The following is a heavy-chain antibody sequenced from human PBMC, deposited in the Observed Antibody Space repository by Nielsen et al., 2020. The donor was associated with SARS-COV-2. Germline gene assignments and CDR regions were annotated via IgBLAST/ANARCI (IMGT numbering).Heavy chain of an antibody. CDR2: ISAYNGNT. Sequence: ASVKVSCKASGYTFTSYGISWVRQAPGQALERMGWISAYNGNTNYAQKLQGRVTMTTDTSTSTAYMELRSLRSDDTAVYYCASRNVGYYYCGMDVWGQGTTVTVSS. CDR3: ASRNVGYYYCGMDV. CDR1: GYTFTSYG. V-gene: IGHV1-18*01. D-gene: IGHD1-1*01. J-gene: IGHJ6*02.